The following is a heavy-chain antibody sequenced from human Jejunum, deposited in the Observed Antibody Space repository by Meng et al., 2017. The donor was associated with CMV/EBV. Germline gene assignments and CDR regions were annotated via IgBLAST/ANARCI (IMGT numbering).Heavy chain of an antibody. CDR1: A. J-gene: IGHJ5*01. V-gene: IGHV3-23*01. CDR2: ITGRAGHT. CDR3: TTVSTTIKGATLRGRFES. Sequence: AMRWVREAAGKGLENCSYITGRAGHTHYASSITPPLHISSDHSKNTMYLQMNSLRGDDTALYCCTTVSTTIKGATLRGRFESWGQGTLVTVSS. D-gene: IGHD1-26*01.